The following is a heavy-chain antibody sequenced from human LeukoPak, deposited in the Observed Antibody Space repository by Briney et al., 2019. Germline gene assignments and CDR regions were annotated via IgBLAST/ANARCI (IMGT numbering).Heavy chain of an antibody. CDR3: AKDHLSSTYYYGGSGYPLDY. Sequence: PGGSLRLSCAASGFTFTNYAMSWVRQAPGKGLEWVSAISGSGAGTYYADSVKGRFTISRDNSKNTLYLQMNSLRAEDTAVYYCAKDHLSSTYYYGGSGYPLDYWGQGTLVTVSS. CDR1: GFTFTNYA. J-gene: IGHJ4*02. D-gene: IGHD3-22*01. CDR2: ISGSGAGT. V-gene: IGHV3-23*01.